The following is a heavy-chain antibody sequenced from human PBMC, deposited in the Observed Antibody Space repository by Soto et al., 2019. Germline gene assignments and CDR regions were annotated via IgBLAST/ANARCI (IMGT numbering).Heavy chain of an antibody. CDR1: GASISGSYYY. CDR2: VFYTGFT. D-gene: IGHD1-20*01. CDR3: ATSQKGYNWNYFDH. V-gene: IGHV4-39*01. J-gene: IGHJ4*02. Sequence: PSETLSLTCAVSGASISGSYYYWAWLRQSPGKGPEWIGSVFYTGFTSYNPSLESRVSVSGDTSKSQFSLKLSAVTAADTAVYYCATSQKGYNWNYFDHWGQGALVTVS.